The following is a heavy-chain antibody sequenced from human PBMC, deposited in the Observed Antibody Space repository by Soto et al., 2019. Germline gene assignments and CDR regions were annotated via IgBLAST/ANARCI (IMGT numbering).Heavy chain of an antibody. J-gene: IGHJ3*02. CDR2: IYYSGST. CDR3: ARESAGVVVTAISAFDI. D-gene: IGHD2-21*02. CDR1: GGSISSGGYY. Sequence: KPSETLSLTCTVCGGSISSGGYYWSWIRQHPGKGLEWIGYIYYSGSTYYNPSLKSRVTISVDTSKNQFSLKLSSVTAADTAVYYCARESAGVVVTAISAFDIWGQGTMVTVS. V-gene: IGHV4-31*03.